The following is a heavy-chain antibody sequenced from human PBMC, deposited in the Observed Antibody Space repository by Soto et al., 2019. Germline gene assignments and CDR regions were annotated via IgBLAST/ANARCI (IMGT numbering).Heavy chain of an antibody. CDR1: GDTFSHYV. V-gene: IGHV1-69*18. J-gene: IGHJ3*01. D-gene: IGHD1-26*01. CDR2: LAPISGSP. Sequence: VQMVQSGAAVKEPGSSVKVSCTNSGDTFSHYVMSWVRQAPGQGLEWMGSLAPISGSPNYAERFEGRLTISADAGTSTMYMEVRSLKYDDTAVYYCARIGVGSRRWGQGTMVTVSS. CDR3: ARIGVGSRR.